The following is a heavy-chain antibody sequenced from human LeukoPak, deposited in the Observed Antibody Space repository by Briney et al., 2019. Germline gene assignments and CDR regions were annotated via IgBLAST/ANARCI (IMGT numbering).Heavy chain of an antibody. V-gene: IGHV4-59*01. Sequence: PSETLSLTCTVSGGSISSYYWSWIRQPPGKGLEWIGYIYYSGSTNYNPSLKSRVTISVDTSKNQFSLKLSSVTAADTAVYYCARDYYDSSGHNWFDPWGQGTLVTVSS. D-gene: IGHD3-22*01. CDR3: ARDYYDSSGHNWFDP. J-gene: IGHJ5*02. CDR1: GGSISSYY. CDR2: IYYSGST.